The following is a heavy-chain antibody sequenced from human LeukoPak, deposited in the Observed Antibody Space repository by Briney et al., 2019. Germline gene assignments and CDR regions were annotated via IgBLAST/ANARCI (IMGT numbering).Heavy chain of an antibody. D-gene: IGHD3-22*01. CDR3: AGDGPSGDYAYYFDY. CDR1: GFTFSNSW. J-gene: IGHJ4*01. Sequence: GGSLRLFCAASGFTFSNSWMSWVRQAPGKGLEWVANIKQDGSEKYYVDSVKGRFTISRENAKNSLYLQLNSLRAEDTAVYYCAGDGPSGDYAYYFDYWGKGTLVTVSS. V-gene: IGHV3-7*01. CDR2: IKQDGSEK.